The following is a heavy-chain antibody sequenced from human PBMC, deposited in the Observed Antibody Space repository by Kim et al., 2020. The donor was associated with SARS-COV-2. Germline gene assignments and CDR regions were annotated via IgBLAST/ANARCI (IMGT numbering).Heavy chain of an antibody. CDR2: INAGNGNT. D-gene: IGHD3-22*01. J-gene: IGHJ6*04. Sequence: ASVKVSCKASGYTFTSYAMHWVRQAPGQRLEWMGWINAGNGNTKYSQKFQGRVTISRDTSASTAYMELSSLRSEDTAVYYCARVSGYYPHYYMDVWGKGTTVTVSS. CDR1: GYTFTSYA. V-gene: IGHV1-3*01. CDR3: ARVSGYYPHYYMDV.